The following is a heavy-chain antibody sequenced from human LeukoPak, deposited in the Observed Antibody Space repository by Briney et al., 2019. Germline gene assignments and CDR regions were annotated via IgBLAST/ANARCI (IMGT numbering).Heavy chain of an antibody. CDR2: INPSGGTT. Sequence: GASVKVSCKASGYTFTSYHMHWVRQAPGQGLEWMGIINPSGGTTNYAQKFRGRVTMTRDMSTSTVYMELSSLRSEDTAVYYCARDIRRVGRYFDWLYPKGAFDIWGQGTMVTVSS. CDR3: ARDIRRVGRYFDWLYPKGAFDI. V-gene: IGHV1-46*01. J-gene: IGHJ3*02. D-gene: IGHD3-9*01. CDR1: GYTFTSYH.